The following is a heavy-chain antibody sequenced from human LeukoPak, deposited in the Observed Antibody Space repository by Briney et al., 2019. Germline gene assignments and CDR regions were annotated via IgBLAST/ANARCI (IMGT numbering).Heavy chain of an antibody. CDR2: IYSGGST. CDR3: ARENTMIDAFDI. J-gene: IGHJ3*02. Sequence: PGGSLRLSCAASGFTVSSNYMSWVRQVPGKGLEWVSVIYSGGSTYYADSVKGRFTISRDNSKNTLYLQMTSLRAEDTAVYHRARENTMIDAFDIWGQGTMVTVSS. CDR1: GFTVSSNY. V-gene: IGHV3-53*01. D-gene: IGHD3-22*01.